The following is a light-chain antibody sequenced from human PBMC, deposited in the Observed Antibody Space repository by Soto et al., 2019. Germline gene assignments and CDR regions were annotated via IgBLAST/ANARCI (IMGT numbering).Light chain of an antibody. CDR3: QQYGSSPSIT. CDR1: QSVSSSY. CDR2: DAS. Sequence: EIVMTQSPVTLSVSPGERATLSCRASQSVSSSYLAWYQQKPGQAPRLLIYDASNRATGIPARFSGSGSGTDFTLTISSLEPEDFAVYYCQQYGSSPSITFGQGTRLEIK. J-gene: IGKJ5*01. V-gene: IGKV3-20*01.